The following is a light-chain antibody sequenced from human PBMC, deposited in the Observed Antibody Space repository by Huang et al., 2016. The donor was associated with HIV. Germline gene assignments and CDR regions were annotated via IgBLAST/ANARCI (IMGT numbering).Light chain of an antibody. V-gene: IGKV1-39*01. J-gene: IGKJ1*01. CDR3: QQTYSSPRT. CDR1: QTVNSY. CDR2: AAS. Sequence: IQMTQSPSSLSASVGDRVTITCRASQTVNSYLHWYQQKPGKAPQLLIYAASNLQSGVPSRFSGGGSGTDFTLTISSLQPEDFATYYCQQTYSSPRTFGQGTKVDIK.